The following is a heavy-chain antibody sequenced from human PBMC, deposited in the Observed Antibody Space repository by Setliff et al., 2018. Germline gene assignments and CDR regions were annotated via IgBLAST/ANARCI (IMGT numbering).Heavy chain of an antibody. CDR3: ARGQASIFGVINNLDV. J-gene: IGHJ6*04. V-gene: IGHV4-59*11. CDR2: IGDNGKT. D-gene: IGHD3-3*01. Sequence: KPSETLSLTCTVSVGSISGQFWTWVRQAPGKGLDWIGYIGDNGKTEYNPSLKSRVTMSADTSKNQLSLKLTSVTAADTAVYFCARGQASIFGVINNLDVWGNGTTVTVSS. CDR1: VGSISGQF.